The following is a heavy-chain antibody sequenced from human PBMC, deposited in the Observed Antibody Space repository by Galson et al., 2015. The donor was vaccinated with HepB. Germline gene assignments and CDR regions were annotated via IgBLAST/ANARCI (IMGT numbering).Heavy chain of an antibody. D-gene: IGHD2-15*01. V-gene: IGHV3-48*01. Sequence: SLRVSCAASGFSFNIFSVSWVRQAPGKGLEWISYSDTTSTTTYYAESVRGRFTISRDNAKRLVHLQLNSLRVDDTAVYYCARDRGYCTGGNCYRFFDFWGQGIMVTVSS. CDR1: GFSFNIFS. CDR3: ARDRGYCTGGNCYRFFDF. J-gene: IGHJ3*01. CDR2: SDTTSTTT.